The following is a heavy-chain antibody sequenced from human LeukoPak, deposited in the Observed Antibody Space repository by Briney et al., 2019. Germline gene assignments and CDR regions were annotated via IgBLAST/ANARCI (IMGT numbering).Heavy chain of an antibody. J-gene: IGHJ5*02. Sequence: GGSLRLSCAASGFTVSSNYMSWVRQAPGKGLEWISLISGDGDNTYYADSVKGWFTISRDTSTNSLYLQMSSLRAEDTAFYYCAKGVRSGTYYNCFDPWGQGTLVTVSS. CDR2: ISGDGDNT. CDR1: GFTVSSNY. V-gene: IGHV3-43*02. D-gene: IGHD1-26*01. CDR3: AKGVRSGTYYNCFDP.